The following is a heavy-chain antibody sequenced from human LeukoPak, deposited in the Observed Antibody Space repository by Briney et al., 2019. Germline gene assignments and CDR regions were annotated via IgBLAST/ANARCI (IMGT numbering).Heavy chain of an antibody. D-gene: IGHD6-19*01. CDR1: GFTFSSYA. V-gene: IGHV3-48*03. CDR3: AGISSGWYHYYYMDV. Sequence: GGSLRLSCAASGFTFSSYAMSWVRQAPGKGLEWVSYISSSGSTIYYADSVKGRFTISRDNAKNSLYLQMNSLRAEDTAVYYCAGISSGWYHYYYMDVWGKGTTVTISS. CDR2: ISSSGSTI. J-gene: IGHJ6*03.